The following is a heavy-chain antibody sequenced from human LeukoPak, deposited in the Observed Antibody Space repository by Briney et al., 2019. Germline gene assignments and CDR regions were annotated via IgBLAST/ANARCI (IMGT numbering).Heavy chain of an antibody. V-gene: IGHV3-7*03. CDR3: ARVGLRFLEWLLSEGYYFDY. D-gene: IGHD3-3*01. CDR1: GFIFTNYF. Sequence: GGSLRLSCAASGFIFTNYFMSWVRQAPGKGLEWVASIKHDGSEKYYVDSVRGRFTISRDNTMNSLYLQMNSLRAEDTALYYCARVGLRFLEWLLSEGYYFDYWGQGTLVTVSS. J-gene: IGHJ4*02. CDR2: IKHDGSEK.